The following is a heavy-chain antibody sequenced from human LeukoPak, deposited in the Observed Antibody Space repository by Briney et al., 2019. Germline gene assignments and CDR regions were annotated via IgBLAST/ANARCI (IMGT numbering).Heavy chain of an antibody. CDR1: GFTFSSYA. J-gene: IGHJ6*02. V-gene: IGHV3-23*01. CDR3: AKGSDILTGYLYYYYYGMDV. Sequence: EPGGSLRLSCAASGFTFSSYAMSWVRQAPGKGLEWVSAISGSGGSTYYADSVKCRFTISRDNSKNTLYLQMNSLRAEDTAVYYCAKGSDILTGYLYYYYYGMDVWGQGTTVTVSS. D-gene: IGHD3-9*01. CDR2: ISGSGGST.